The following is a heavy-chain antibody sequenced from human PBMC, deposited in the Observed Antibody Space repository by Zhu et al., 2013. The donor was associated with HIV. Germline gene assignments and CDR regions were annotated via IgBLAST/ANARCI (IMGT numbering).Heavy chain of an antibody. CDR1: GYTLTELS. CDR3: ATSGRPYDILTGYFGGLDY. CDR2: FDPEDGET. J-gene: IGHJ4*02. V-gene: IGHV1-24*01. Sequence: QVQLVQSGAEVKKPGASVKVSCKVSGYTLTELSMHWVRQAPGKGLEWMGGFDPEDGETIYAQKFQGRVTMTEDTSTDTAYMELSSLRSEDTAVYYCATSGRPYDILTGYFGGLDYWGQGTLVTVSS. D-gene: IGHD3-9*01.